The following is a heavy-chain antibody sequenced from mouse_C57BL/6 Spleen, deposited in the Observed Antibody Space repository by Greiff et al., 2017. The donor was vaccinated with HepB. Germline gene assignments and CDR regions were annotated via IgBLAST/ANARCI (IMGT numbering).Heavy chain of an antibody. D-gene: IGHD1-1*01. Sequence: EVKVEESGGGLVQPGGSMKLSCVASGFTFSNYWMNWVRQSPEKGLEWVAQIRLKSDNYATHYAESVKGRFTISRDDSKSSVYLQMNNLRAEDTGIYYCTVGYGSSYAYWGQGTLVTVSA. J-gene: IGHJ3*01. CDR3: TVGYGSSYAY. CDR1: GFTFSNYW. CDR2: IRLKSDNYAT. V-gene: IGHV6-3*01.